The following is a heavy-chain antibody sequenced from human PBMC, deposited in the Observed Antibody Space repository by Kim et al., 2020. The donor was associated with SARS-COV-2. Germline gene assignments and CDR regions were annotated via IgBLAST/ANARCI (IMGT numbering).Heavy chain of an antibody. V-gene: IGHV4-59*13. J-gene: IGHJ3*02. CDR1: GGSISSYY. CDR2: IYYSGST. CDR3: AREGLGYCSGGRCYSAFDI. D-gene: IGHD2-15*01. Sequence: SETLSLTCTVSGGSISSYYWSWIRQPPGKGLEWIGYIYYSGSTNYNPSLKSRVTISLDTSKNQFSLKVSSVTAADTAVYYCAREGLGYCSGGRCYSAFDIWGQGTMVTVSS.